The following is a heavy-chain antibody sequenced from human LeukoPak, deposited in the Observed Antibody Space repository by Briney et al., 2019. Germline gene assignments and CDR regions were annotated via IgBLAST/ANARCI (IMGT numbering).Heavy chain of an antibody. J-gene: IGHJ4*02. CDR2: LYSGGST. CDR1: GFTVSINY. Sequence: GGSLRLSCAASGFTVSINYMSWVRQAPGRGLEWVSDLYSGGSTYYADSVKGRFTISRDNSKNTLYLQMNSLRAEETAVYYCARAYDSSGYRDWGQGTLVTVSS. CDR3: ARAYDSSGYRD. D-gene: IGHD3-22*01. V-gene: IGHV3-66*01.